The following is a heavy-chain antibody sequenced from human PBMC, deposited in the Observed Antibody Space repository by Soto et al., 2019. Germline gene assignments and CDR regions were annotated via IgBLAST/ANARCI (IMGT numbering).Heavy chain of an antibody. CDR3: AKPPDYTWNDY. D-gene: IGHD3-3*01. CDR2: VSGSGGGT. CDR1: GFTFSSYT. Sequence: EVQLLESGGGLVQPGGSLRLSCAASGFTFSSYTMSWVRQAPGKGLEWISAVSGSGGGTYYADSVKGRFTISRDNSRATLYLQMNNLRAEDTAVYFCAKPPDYTWNDYWGQGTLVTVSS. V-gene: IGHV3-23*01. J-gene: IGHJ4*02.